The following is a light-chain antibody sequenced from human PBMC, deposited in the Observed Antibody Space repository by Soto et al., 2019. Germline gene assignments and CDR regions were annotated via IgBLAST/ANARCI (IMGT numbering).Light chain of an antibody. J-gene: IGLJ1*01. V-gene: IGLV2-18*02. CDR1: KNDIGVYDF. CDR2: EVT. Sequence: QSALTQPPSASGSPGQSVTISCTGTKNDIGVYDFVSWYQHHPGKAPRLIIYEVTNRPSGVSDRLSGSKSGNTASLTISGLQAEDEADYYCSSCTSSSTYVFGVGTKVTVL. CDR3: SSCTSSSTYV.